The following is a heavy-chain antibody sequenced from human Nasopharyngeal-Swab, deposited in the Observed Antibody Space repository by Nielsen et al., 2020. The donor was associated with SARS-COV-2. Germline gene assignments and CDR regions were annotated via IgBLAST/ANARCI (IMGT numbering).Heavy chain of an antibody. Sequence: ASVKVSCKASGYTFTSYGISWVRQAPGQGLEWMGWISAYNGNTNYAQKLQGRVTMTTDTSTSTAYMELRSLRSDDTAVYYCARGPPCTNGVCYRYYMDVWGKGTTVTVSS. D-gene: IGHD2-8*01. CDR1: GYTFTSYG. J-gene: IGHJ6*03. V-gene: IGHV1-18*01. CDR2: ISAYNGNT. CDR3: ARGPPCTNGVCYRYYMDV.